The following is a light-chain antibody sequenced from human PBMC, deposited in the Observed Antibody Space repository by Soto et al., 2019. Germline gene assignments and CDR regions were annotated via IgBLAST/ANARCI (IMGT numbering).Light chain of an antibody. V-gene: IGKV1-6*01. J-gene: IGKJ3*01. CDR1: QGIRDE. CDR2: GAS. Sequence: AIQMTQSPPSLSASVGDRVTISCRASQGIRDELGWYQQKPGKAPKLLIYGASRLQSGVPSRFSGSGSGTDFTLTISSLQPEDFATYYCLQDSNFPLTFGPGTKVDIK. CDR3: LQDSNFPLT.